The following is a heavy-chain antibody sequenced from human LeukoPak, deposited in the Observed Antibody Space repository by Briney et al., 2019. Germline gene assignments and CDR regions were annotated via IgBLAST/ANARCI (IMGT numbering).Heavy chain of an antibody. CDR1: GYSISSDYY. D-gene: IGHD2-2*01. V-gene: IGHV4-38-2*02. J-gene: IGHJ4*02. CDR2: TYHRGST. Sequence: PSETLSLTCTVSGYSISSDYYWGWIRQPPGKGLEWIGSTYHRGSTYYNPSLKSRVTISVDTSKNQFSLKLSSVTAADTALYYCATLPANQLRGFDYWGQGTLVTVSS. CDR3: ATLPANQLRGFDY.